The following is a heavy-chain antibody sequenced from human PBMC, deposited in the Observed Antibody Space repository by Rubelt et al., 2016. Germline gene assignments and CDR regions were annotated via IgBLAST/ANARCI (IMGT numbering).Heavy chain of an antibody. J-gene: IGHJ4*02. Sequence: EVQLVESGGGLIQPGGSLRLSCAASGFTVSSNYMSWVRQAPGKGLEWVSVTYSGGSTYSADSVKGRFTISRDNSKNTRGLQMNSRRAEDTAVYYCARHRYDLWSGFFSGYWGQGTLVTVSS. V-gene: IGHV3-53*01. D-gene: IGHD3-3*01. CDR3: ARHRYDLWSGFFSGY. CDR1: GFTVSSNY. CDR2: TYSGGST.